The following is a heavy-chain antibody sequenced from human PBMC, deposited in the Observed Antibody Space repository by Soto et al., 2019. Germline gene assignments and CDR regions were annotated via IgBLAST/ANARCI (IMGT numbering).Heavy chain of an antibody. D-gene: IGHD2-8*01. CDR1: GGSFSGYY. Sequence: PSETLSLTCAVYGGSFSGYYWSWIRQPPGKGLEWIGEINHSGSTNYNPSLKSRVTISVDTSKNQFSLKLSSVTAADTAVYYCARGRGYCTNGVCSPYYYGMDVWGQGTTVTVSS. CDR3: ARGRGYCTNGVCSPYYYGMDV. V-gene: IGHV4-34*01. J-gene: IGHJ6*02. CDR2: INHSGST.